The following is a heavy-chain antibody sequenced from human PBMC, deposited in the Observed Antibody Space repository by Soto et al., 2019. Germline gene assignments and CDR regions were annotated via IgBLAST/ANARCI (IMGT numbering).Heavy chain of an antibody. CDR3: ARTPKTFYYDSSGYYYPRFDY. V-gene: IGHV1-18*04. J-gene: IGHJ4*02. D-gene: IGHD3-22*01. CDR1: GYTFASYG. Sequence: ASVKVSCKASGYTFASYGISWVRQAPGQGLEWMGWISAYNGNTNYAQKLQGRVTMTTDTSTSTAYMELRSLRSDDTAVYYCARTPKTFYYDSSGYYYPRFDYWGQGTLVTVSS. CDR2: ISAYNGNT.